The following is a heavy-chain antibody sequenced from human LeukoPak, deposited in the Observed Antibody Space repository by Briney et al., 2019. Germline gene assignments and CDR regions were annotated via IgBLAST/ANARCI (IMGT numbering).Heavy chain of an antibody. CDR3: ATALGGSGSYYSWDY. V-gene: IGHV1-24*01. CDR2: FDPEDGGT. CDR1: GYTLTELS. D-gene: IGHD3-10*01. Sequence: ASVKVPCKVFGYTLTELSMHWVRQAPGKGLEWMGGFDPEDGGTIYAQKFQGRVTMTEDTSTDTAYMELSGLRSEDTAVYYCATALGGSGSYYSWDYWGQGTLVTVSS. J-gene: IGHJ4*02.